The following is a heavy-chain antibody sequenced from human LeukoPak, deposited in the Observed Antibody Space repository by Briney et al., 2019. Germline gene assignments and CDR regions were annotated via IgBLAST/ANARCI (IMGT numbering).Heavy chain of an antibody. CDR2: INPNSGGT. J-gene: IGHJ6*03. D-gene: IGHD6-19*01. Sequence: AASVKVSCKASGYTFTGYYMHWVRQAPGQGLEWMGWINPNSGGTNYAQKFQGRVTMTRDTSISTAYMELSRLRSDDTAVYYCARDSGVAGSNYYYYYMDVWGKGTTVTVSS. CDR1: GYTFTGYY. V-gene: IGHV1-2*02. CDR3: ARDSGVAGSNYYYYYMDV.